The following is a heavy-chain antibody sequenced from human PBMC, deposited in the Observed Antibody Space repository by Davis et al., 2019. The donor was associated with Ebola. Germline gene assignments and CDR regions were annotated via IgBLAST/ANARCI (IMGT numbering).Heavy chain of an antibody. V-gene: IGHV4-4*07. Sequence: PSETLSLTCTVSGGSISSYYWSWIRQPAGKGLEWIGRIYTSGSTNYNPSLKSRVTMSVDTSKNQFSLKLSSVTAADTAVYYCARGVVVTLNYYYYYMDVWGKGTTVTVSS. CDR2: IYTSGST. CDR1: GGSISSYY. J-gene: IGHJ6*03. D-gene: IGHD2-15*01. CDR3: ARGVVVTLNYYYYYMDV.